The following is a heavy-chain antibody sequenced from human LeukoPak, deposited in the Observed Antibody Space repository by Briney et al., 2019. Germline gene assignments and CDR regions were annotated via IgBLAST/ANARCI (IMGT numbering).Heavy chain of an antibody. Sequence: ASVKVSCKTSGYTFTNYGLSWVRQAPGQGIEWMGWINTYNGNTNYAQKFLGRVTMTTDTSTSTAYMELRNLRSDDTAVYYCARGSTGHDDYWGQGTLVAVSS. CDR3: ARGSTGHDDY. CDR1: GYTFTNYG. CDR2: INTYNGNT. V-gene: IGHV1-18*01. D-gene: IGHD2-2*01. J-gene: IGHJ4*02.